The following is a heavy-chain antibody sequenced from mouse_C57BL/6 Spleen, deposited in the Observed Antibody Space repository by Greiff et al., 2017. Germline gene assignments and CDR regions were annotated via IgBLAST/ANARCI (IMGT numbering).Heavy chain of an antibody. D-gene: IGHD1-1*01. Sequence: QVHVKQSGAELARPGASVKLSCKASGYTFTSYGISWVKQRTGQGLEWIGEIYPRSGNTYYNEKFKGKATLTADKSSSTAYMELRSLTSEDSAVYFCARPLITTVVALDYWGQGTTLTVSS. V-gene: IGHV1-81*01. CDR2: IYPRSGNT. CDR1: GYTFTSYG. CDR3: ARPLITTVVALDY. J-gene: IGHJ2*01.